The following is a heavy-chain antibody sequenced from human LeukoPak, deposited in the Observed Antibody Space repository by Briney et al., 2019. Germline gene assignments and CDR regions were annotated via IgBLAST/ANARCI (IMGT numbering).Heavy chain of an antibody. V-gene: IGHV4-34*01. CDR2: INHSGST. Sequence: PSETLSLTCAVYGGSFSGYYWSWIRQPPGKGLEWIGEINHSGSTNYNPSLKSRGTISVDTSKNQFSLKLSRVTAADTAVYYCARGLPLGYYDSSGYPTPYYFDYWGQGTLVTVSS. CDR3: ARGLPLGYYDSSGYPTPYYFDY. D-gene: IGHD3-22*01. J-gene: IGHJ4*02. CDR1: GGSFSGYY.